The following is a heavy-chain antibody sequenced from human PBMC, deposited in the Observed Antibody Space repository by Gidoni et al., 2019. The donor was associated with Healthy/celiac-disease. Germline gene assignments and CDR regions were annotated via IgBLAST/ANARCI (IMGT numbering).Heavy chain of an antibody. CDR1: GFTFSSYS. CDR2: ISSSSSYI. V-gene: IGHV3-21*01. J-gene: IGHJ5*02. Sequence: EVQLVESGGGLVKPGGSLRLSCAASGFTFSSYSMNWVRQAPGKGLEWVSSISSSSSYIYYADSVKGRFTISRDNAKNSLYLQMNSLRAEDTAVYYCARDRGSGWYEDNWFDPWGQGTLVTVSS. CDR3: ARDRGSGWYEDNWFDP. D-gene: IGHD6-19*01.